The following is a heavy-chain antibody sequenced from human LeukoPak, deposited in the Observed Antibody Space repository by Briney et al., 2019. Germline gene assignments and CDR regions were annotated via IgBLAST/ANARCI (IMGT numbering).Heavy chain of an antibody. D-gene: IGHD1-26*01. Sequence: PSETLSLTCTVSGGSISSYYWSWIRQPAGKGLEWIGRIYTSGSTNYNPSLKSRVTMSVDTSKNQFSLKLSSVTAADTAVYYCAKKGTSGSLNWFDPWGQGTLVTVSS. V-gene: IGHV4-4*07. CDR2: IYTSGST. CDR1: GGSISSYY. CDR3: AKKGTSGSLNWFDP. J-gene: IGHJ5*02.